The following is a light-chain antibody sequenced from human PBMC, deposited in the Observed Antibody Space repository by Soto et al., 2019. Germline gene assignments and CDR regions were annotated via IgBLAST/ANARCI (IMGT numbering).Light chain of an antibody. CDR1: QSVSSSY. CDR3: QHYGNSPYN. J-gene: IGKJ2*01. V-gene: IGKV3D-20*01. CDR2: DAS. Sequence: ELVLTQSPATLSLSPGERATLSFGASQSVSSSYLAWYQQEPAMAPRLLIDDASSRATAIPDRFSGRGSGTDFTLTISRLEPEDFAVADCQHYGNSPYNFGQGTKLEIK.